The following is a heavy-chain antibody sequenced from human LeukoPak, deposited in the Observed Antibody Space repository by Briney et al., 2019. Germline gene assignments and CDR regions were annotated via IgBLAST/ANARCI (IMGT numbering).Heavy chain of an antibody. CDR2: IYYSGST. J-gene: IGHJ6*03. V-gene: IGHV4-34*01. CDR1: GGSFSGYY. Sequence: PSETLSLTCAVYGGSFSGYYWSWIRQPPGKGLEWIGSIYYSGSTYYNPSLKSRVTISVDTSKNQFSLKLSSVTAADTAVYYCARDEAGFRSYYYMDVWGKGTTVTVSS. CDR3: ARDEAGFRSYYYMDV.